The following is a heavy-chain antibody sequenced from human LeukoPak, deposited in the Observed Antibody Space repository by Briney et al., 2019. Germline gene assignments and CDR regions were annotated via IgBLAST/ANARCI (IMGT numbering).Heavy chain of an antibody. J-gene: IGHJ4*02. D-gene: IGHD6-13*01. Sequence: GGSLRLSCAASGFTFSSYDMSWVRQAPGKGLEWVSSISGSGGSTYYADSVKGRFTISRDNAKNTLYLQMNRLRAEDTAVYYCAKLRGQLVRIHFGCWGQGALVSASS. CDR2: ISGSGGST. CDR3: AKLRGQLVRIHFGC. CDR1: GFTFSSYD. V-gene: IGHV3-23*01.